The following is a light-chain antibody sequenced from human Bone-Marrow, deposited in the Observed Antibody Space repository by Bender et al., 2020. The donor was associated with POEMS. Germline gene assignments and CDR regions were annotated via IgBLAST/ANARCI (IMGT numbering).Light chain of an antibody. CDR2: GND. Sequence: QSVLTQPPSVSAAPGQKVIISCSGSSSNIGNNYVSWYQQLPGTAPKLFIYGNDERPSGIPDRFSGSKSGTSATLGITGLQTGDEADYYCGTWDSSLSFYVFGTGTKVTVL. J-gene: IGLJ1*01. CDR3: GTWDSSLSFYV. CDR1: SSNIGNNY. V-gene: IGLV1-51*01.